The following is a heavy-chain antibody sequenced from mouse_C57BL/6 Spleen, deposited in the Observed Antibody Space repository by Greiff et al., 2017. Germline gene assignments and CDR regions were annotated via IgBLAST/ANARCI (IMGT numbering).Heavy chain of an antibody. CDR2: FRYDGST. J-gene: IGHJ2*01. D-gene: IGHD1-1*01. Sequence: EVQLQESGPGLVKPSQSLSLTCSVTGYSITSGYFWTWIRQSPGNIPEWLGYFRYDGSTNYNPSLKNRTSFTPDTSKTQSVRKWKSVTTEDTATYYCARAPVITTVVARYYFDYWGQGPTLTVSS. V-gene: IGHV3-6*01. CDR3: ARAPVITTVVARYYFDY. CDR1: GYSITSGYF.